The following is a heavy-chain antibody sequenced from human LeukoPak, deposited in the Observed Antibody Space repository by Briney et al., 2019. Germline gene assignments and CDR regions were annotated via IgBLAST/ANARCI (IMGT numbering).Heavy chain of an antibody. J-gene: IGHJ3*02. V-gene: IGHV3-7*01. CDR1: GFMFSSNW. Sequence: GGSLRLSCAASGFMFSSNWMSWVRLAPGKGLEWVANIKEDGTETYYVDSVKGRFTISRDNAKNSLYLQMNSLRAEDTAVYYCARETTVDAFDIWGQGTMVTVSS. CDR2: IKEDGTET. CDR3: ARETTVDAFDI. D-gene: IGHD4-17*01.